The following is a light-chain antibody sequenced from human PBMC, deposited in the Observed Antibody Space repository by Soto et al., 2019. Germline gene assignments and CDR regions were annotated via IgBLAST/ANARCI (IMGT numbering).Light chain of an antibody. CDR1: QTISSW. CDR3: HPCYSYSDA. V-gene: IGKV1-5*03. J-gene: IGKJ1*01. Sequence: DIQMTQSPSTLSGSVGDRVTITCRASQTISSWLAWYQQKPGKAPKLLIYKASTLKSGVPSRFNGSGSGTEFSLTISSLHADYCATDCGHPCYSYSDAFGRGPKVELK. CDR2: KAS.